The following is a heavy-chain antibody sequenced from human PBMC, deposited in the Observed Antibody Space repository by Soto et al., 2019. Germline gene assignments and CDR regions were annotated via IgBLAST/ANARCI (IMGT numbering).Heavy chain of an antibody. J-gene: IGHJ4*02. CDR3: AHYTTKVLDY. CDR1: GFSLSTNGVG. CDR2: VYGDDDK. D-gene: IGHD3-16*01. Sequence: QITLKESGPTVVKPTQTLTLTCTFSGFSLSTNGVGVGWIRQPPGKALEWLALVYGDDDKRYSPSLKSRLTITKETSKNQVDLTMTSLDPVDTATYYCAHYTTKVLDYSGQGTLVTVSS. V-gene: IGHV2-5*02.